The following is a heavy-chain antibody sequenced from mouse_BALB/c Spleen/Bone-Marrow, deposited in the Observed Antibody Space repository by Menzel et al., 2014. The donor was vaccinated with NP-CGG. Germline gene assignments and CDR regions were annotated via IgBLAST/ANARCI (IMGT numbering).Heavy chain of an antibody. J-gene: IGHJ4*01. V-gene: IGHV1S137*01. CDR2: ISTYYGDA. CDR3: ARRGGFYAMDY. Sequence: QVQLKQSGAELVRPGVSVKISCKGSGYTFTDYAMHRVKQSHAKSLEWIGVISTYYGDASYNQKFKGKATMTVDKSSSTAYMELARLTSEDSAIYYCARRGGFYAMDYWGQGTSVTVSS. CDR1: GYTFTDYA.